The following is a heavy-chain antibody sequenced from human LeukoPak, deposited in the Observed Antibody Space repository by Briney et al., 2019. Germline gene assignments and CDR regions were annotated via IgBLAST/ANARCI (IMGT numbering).Heavy chain of an antibody. CDR2: IYYSGST. D-gene: IGHD3-22*01. J-gene: IGHJ4*02. CDR3: ARGLANYYDSSGYSEN. Sequence: SETLSLTCTVSGGSISGSLYYWGWIRQSPGKGLEWIGYIYYSGSTYYNPSLKSRVTISVDTSKNQFSLKLSSVTAADTAVYYCARGLANYYDSSGYSENWGQGTLVTVSS. CDR1: GGSISGSLYY. V-gene: IGHV4-31*03.